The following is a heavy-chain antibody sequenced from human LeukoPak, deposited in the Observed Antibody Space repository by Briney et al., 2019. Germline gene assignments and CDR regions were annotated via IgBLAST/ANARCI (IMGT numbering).Heavy chain of an antibody. Sequence: ASVKVSCKASGGTSNSHAISWLRQAPGQGLEWMGRIIPNLGTTNRAQNFQDRVTLTADKSTNTAYMELTSLTSDDTAVYYCATTNDGGGYQWGDFFDFWGQGTLVTVSS. CDR2: IIPNLGTT. CDR3: ATTNDGGGYQWGDFFDF. CDR1: GGTSNSHA. D-gene: IGHD3-22*01. V-gene: IGHV1-69*04. J-gene: IGHJ4*02.